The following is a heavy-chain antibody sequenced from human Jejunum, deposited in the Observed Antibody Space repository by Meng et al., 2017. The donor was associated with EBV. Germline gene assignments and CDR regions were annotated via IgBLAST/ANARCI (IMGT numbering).Heavy chain of an antibody. Sequence: QRVESGGGLVQPGGSLRLSCAASGFTFSTSWLHWVRQAPGRGLVWVSRVNGDESTINYADSVKGRFTISRDNAKNTLYLQMNSLTAEDTATYYCARAGNYRFDYWGQGTLVTVSS. CDR1: GFTFSTSW. V-gene: IGHV3-74*01. CDR2: VNGDESTI. J-gene: IGHJ4*02. CDR3: ARAGNYRFDY. D-gene: IGHD1-14*01.